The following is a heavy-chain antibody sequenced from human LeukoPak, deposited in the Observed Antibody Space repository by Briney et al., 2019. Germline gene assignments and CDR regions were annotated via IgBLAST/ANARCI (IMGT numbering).Heavy chain of an antibody. V-gene: IGHV3-9*01. CDR1: GFTLDDYA. Sequence: GRSLRLSCAASGFTLDDYAMHWVRQAPGKGLEWVSGISWNSGSIGYADSVKGRFTISRDNAKNSLYLQMNSLRAEDTALYYCAKDIMVMYSSGGGMDVWGQGTTVTVSS. J-gene: IGHJ6*02. CDR2: ISWNSGSI. D-gene: IGHD6-19*01. CDR3: AKDIMVMYSSGGGMDV.